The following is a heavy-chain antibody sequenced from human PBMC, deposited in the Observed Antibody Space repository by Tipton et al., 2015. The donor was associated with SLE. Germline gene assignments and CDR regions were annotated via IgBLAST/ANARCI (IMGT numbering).Heavy chain of an antibody. D-gene: IGHD3-3*01. Sequence: TLSLTCAVYGGSSSGYYWSWIRQSPGKGLEWIGDIHDSGSSNYNPSLKSRVTISVDTSKNQISLNLSSVTAADTAVYYCVRRVDGVVNSGFDPWGQGPRVTFSS. CDR2: IHDSGSS. CDR3: VRRVDGVVNSGFDP. J-gene: IGHJ5*02. CDR1: GGSSSGYY. V-gene: IGHV4-34*01.